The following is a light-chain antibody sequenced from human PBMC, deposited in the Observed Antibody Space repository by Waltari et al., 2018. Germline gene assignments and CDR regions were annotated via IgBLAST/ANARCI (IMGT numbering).Light chain of an antibody. V-gene: IGKV4-1*01. Sequence: DIVMTQSPDSLAVSLGERATINCKSSKSVLYSSNNENYLAWYQQKPGHPPKLLIYWASTRESGVPDRFSGSGSGTDFTLTINSLQAEDVAVYYCQQYYSTPYTFGQGTKLEIK. J-gene: IGKJ2*01. CDR1: KSVLYSSNNENY. CDR3: QQYYSTPYT. CDR2: WAS.